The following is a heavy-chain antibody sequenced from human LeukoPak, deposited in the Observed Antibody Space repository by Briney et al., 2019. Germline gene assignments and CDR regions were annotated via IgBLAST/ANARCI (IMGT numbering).Heavy chain of an antibody. CDR1: GGSISSYY. Sequence: SETLSLTCTVSGGSISSYYWSWIRQPPGKGLEWIGYIYYSGSTNYNPSLKSRVTISVDTSKNQFSLKLSSVTAADTAVYYCARSEVTIFEDTGYYYGMDVWGQGTTVTVSS. CDR2: IYYSGST. D-gene: IGHD3-3*01. J-gene: IGHJ6*02. V-gene: IGHV4-59*01. CDR3: ARSEVTIFEDTGYYYGMDV.